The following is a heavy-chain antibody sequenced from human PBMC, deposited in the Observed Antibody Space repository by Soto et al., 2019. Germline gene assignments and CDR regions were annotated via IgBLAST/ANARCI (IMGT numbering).Heavy chain of an antibody. J-gene: IGHJ4*02. CDR1: GFTFSSYG. Sequence: GGSLRLSCAASGFTFSSYGMHWVRQAPGKGLEWVAVIWDDGSKKYYADSVKGRFTISRANSKNTLYLQMNSLRAEDTAVYYCARGHCGSISCYRVDYWSQGTLVTVSA. CDR3: ARGHCGSISCYRVDY. CDR2: IWDDGSKK. D-gene: IGHD2-2*02. V-gene: IGHV3-33*01.